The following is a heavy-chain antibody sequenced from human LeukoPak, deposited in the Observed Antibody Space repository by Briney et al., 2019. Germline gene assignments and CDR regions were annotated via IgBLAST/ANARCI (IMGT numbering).Heavy chain of an antibody. D-gene: IGHD3/OR15-3a*01. CDR1: GGSFSGYY. CDR2: INHSGST. CDR3: ARAQAGLRSYPFDY. V-gene: IGHV4-34*01. Sequence: SETLSLTCAVYGGSFSGYYWSWIRQPPGKGLEWIGEINHSGSTTYNSSLKSRVTISVDTSKNQFSLKLSSVTAADTAVYYCARAQAGLRSYPFDYWGQGTLVTVSS. J-gene: IGHJ4*02.